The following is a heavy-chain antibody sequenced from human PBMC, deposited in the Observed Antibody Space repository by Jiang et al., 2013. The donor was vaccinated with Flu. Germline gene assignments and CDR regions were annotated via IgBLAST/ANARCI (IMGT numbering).Heavy chain of an antibody. Sequence: SGAEVKKPGASVKVSCKASGYTFTSYAIHWVRQAPGQRLEWMGWINAGKGNTQYSQKFQGRVTMTRDTSASTAYMELSSLRSEDTAVYYCARESRYSGYDYYFDYWGQGTLVTVSS. V-gene: IGHV1-3*01. D-gene: IGHD5-12*01. CDR2: INAGKGNT. CDR1: GYTFTSYA. J-gene: IGHJ4*02. CDR3: ARESRYSGYDYYFDY.